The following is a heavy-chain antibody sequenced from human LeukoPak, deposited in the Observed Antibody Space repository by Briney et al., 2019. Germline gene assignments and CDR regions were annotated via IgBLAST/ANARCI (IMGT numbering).Heavy chain of an antibody. CDR2: IIPIFGTA. V-gene: IGHV1-69*13. J-gene: IGHJ4*02. CDR3: ATGRWNSSSWGDY. Sequence: SVKVSCKASGYTFTSYGISWVRQAPGQGLEWMGGIIPIFGTANYAQKFQGRVTITADESTSTAYMELSSLRSEDTAVYYCATGRWNSSSWGDYWGQGTLVTVSS. CDR1: GYTFTSYG. D-gene: IGHD6-13*01.